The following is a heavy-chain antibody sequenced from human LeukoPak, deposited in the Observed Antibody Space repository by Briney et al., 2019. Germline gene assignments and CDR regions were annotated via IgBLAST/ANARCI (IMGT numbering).Heavy chain of an antibody. D-gene: IGHD3-10*01. CDR1: GGSISSSSYY. CDR3: ARGSSTNVLLHDY. J-gene: IGHJ4*02. CDR2: IYYSGST. V-gene: IGHV4-39*01. Sequence: SETLSLTCTVSGGSISSSSYYWGWIRQPPGKGLEWIGSIYYSGSTYYNPSPKSRVTISVDTSKNQFSLKLSSVTAADTAVYYCARGSSTNVLLHDYWGQGTLVTVSS.